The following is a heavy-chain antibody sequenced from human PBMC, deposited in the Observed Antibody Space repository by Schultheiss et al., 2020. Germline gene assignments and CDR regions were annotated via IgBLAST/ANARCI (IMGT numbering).Heavy chain of an antibody. CDR1: GITFGDYA. CDR2: IKSKAYGGTT. D-gene: IGHD2-15*01. J-gene: IGHJ4*02. Sequence: GGSLRLSCTASGITFGDYAMSWVRQAPGKGLEWVGFIKSKAYGGTTEYAASVKGRFTISRDDSKNTLYLQMNSLKTEDTAVYYCTTPVVAMHYWGQGTLVNVSS. CDR3: TTPVVAMHY. V-gene: IGHV3-49*04.